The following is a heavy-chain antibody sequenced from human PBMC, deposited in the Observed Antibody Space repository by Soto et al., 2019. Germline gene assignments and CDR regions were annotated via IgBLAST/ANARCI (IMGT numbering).Heavy chain of an antibody. CDR2: ISAYNGNT. J-gene: IGHJ4*02. V-gene: IGHV1-18*01. CDR1: GYTFTRYG. Sequence: ASVNVSCKASGYTFTRYGISWVRQAPGQGLEWMGWISAYNGNTNYAQKLQGRVTMTTDTSTSRAYMELRSLRSDDTAVYYCATNPAIAVAGTEYDYWGQGTLVTV. D-gene: IGHD6-19*01. CDR3: ATNPAIAVAGTEYDY.